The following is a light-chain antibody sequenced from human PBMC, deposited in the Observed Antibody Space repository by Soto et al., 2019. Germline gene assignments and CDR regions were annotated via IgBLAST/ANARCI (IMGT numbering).Light chain of an antibody. V-gene: IGKV1-39*01. Sequence: DIQMTQSPSSLSASVGDRVTITCRASQSISSYLNWYQQKPGKAPKLLIYAASSLQSGVPSRFSGSGSGTDFTLTINSLQPEDFATYYCQQTYSTPPWTFGHGTKVEIK. CDR1: QSISSY. J-gene: IGKJ1*01. CDR3: QQTYSTPPWT. CDR2: AAS.